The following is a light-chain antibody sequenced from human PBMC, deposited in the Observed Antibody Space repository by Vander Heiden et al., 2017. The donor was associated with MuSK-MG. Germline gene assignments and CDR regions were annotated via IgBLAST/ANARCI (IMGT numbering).Light chain of an antibody. CDR2: RVN. CDR1: SSNIESNY. V-gene: IGLV1-47*01. J-gene: IGLJ2*01. CDR3: AAWDGSLTGVV. Sequence: QSVLTQPPSASGTPGQRVTISCSGSSSNIESNYVHWYQQLPGTAPRLLMYRVNQRPSGVPDRFSGSKSGTSASLAISGLRSEDEGDYYCAAWDGSLTGVVFGGGTKLTVL.